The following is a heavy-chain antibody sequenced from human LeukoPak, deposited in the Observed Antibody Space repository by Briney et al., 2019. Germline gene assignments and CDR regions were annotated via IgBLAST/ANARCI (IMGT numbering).Heavy chain of an antibody. CDR2: IYSGGST. CDR1: GFTVSSNY. V-gene: IGHV3-66*02. D-gene: IGHD6-13*01. J-gene: IGHJ6*02. CDR3: ARGSRQLGRSYYYGMDV. Sequence: GGSLRLSCAASGFTVSSNYMSWVRQAPGKGLEWVSVIYSGGSTYYADSVKGRFTISRDNSKNTLYLQMNSLRAEDTAVYYCARGSRQLGRSYYYGMDVWGQGTTVTVSS.